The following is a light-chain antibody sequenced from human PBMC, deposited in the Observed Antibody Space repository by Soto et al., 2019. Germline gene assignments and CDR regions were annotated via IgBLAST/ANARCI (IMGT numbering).Light chain of an antibody. Sequence: EIVMKQSPATLSVSQGERATLSCRASQSVSSNLAWYQQKPGQAPRLLIYGASTRATGIPARFSGSGSGTEFTLTISSLQSEDFAVYYCQQYNNWPGTFGQGTKVDI. V-gene: IGKV3-15*01. CDR1: QSVSSN. CDR2: GAS. CDR3: QQYNNWPGT. J-gene: IGKJ1*01.